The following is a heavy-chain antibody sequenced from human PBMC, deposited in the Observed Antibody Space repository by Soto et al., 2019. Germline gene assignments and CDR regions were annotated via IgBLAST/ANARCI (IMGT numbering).Heavy chain of an antibody. CDR2: IDYNGVT. J-gene: IGHJ4*02. CDR1: GASISSRDYY. V-gene: IGHV4-39*01. D-gene: IGHD2-2*01. Sequence: SETLSLTCSVSGASISSRDYYWGWIRQTPGKGLEWIGNIDYNGVTYYNPPLKSRVTVSKDTSKNQFSLKVASVTAADTAIYYCGRVMIGTSRHTDSDYWGQGTQVTVSS. CDR3: GRVMIGTSRHTDSDY.